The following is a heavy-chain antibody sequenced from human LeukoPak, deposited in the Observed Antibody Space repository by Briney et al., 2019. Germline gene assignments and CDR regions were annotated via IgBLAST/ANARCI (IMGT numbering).Heavy chain of an antibody. CDR2: ISAHNGNT. CDR3: ARKYGGFDY. D-gene: IGHD4/OR15-4a*01. CDR1: GYTFTSYG. Sequence: GASVKVSCKASGYTFTSYGIMWVRQAPGQGLEWMGWISAHNGNTKYTQEFQGRVTMTTDTSTSTAYMELRSLRSDDTAVYYCARKYGGFDYWGQGTLVTVSS. J-gene: IGHJ4*02. V-gene: IGHV1-18*04.